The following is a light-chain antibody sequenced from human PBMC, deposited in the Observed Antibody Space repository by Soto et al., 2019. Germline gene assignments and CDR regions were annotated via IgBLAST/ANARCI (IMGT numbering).Light chain of an antibody. CDR1: HGISSY. J-gene: IGKJ4*01. V-gene: IGKV1-9*01. CDR2: DAS. CDR3: LQVNVYPST. Sequence: IQLTQPPSPLSSSVGDRVTITCRASHGISSYLGWYQQNPGKAPNLLIYDASTLHSGLPSRFSGGGSGTHFTLPLSSLQPEDCATGHCLQVNVYPSTFGGGTKVEIK.